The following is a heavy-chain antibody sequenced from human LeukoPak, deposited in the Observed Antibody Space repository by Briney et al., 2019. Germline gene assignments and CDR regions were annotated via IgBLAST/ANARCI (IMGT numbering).Heavy chain of an antibody. CDR2: INHSGDT. V-gene: IGHV4-34*01. CDR1: GGSLRGYY. J-gene: IGHJ4*02. D-gene: IGHD7-27*01. CDR3: ASPTGEATR. Sequence: PSETLSLTCAVYGGSLRGYYWSWVRQPPGKGLEWIGEINHSGDTNYNPSLESRVTMSVDTSKSQFSLKLTSVTAADTAMYYCASPTGEATRWGQGTLVTVSS.